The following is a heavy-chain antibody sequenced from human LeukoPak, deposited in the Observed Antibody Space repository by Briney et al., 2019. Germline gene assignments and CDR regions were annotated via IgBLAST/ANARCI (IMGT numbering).Heavy chain of an antibody. Sequence: GGSLRLSCAASGFTFDDYAMHWVRQAPGKGLEWVSGISWNSGSIGYADSVKGRFTISRDNAKNSLYLQMNSLRAEDTAVYYCARIMKNKLGIAAAGLDYWGQGTLVTVSS. V-gene: IGHV3-9*01. CDR1: GFTFDDYA. CDR2: ISWNSGSI. D-gene: IGHD6-13*01. J-gene: IGHJ4*02. CDR3: ARIMKNKLGIAAAGLDY.